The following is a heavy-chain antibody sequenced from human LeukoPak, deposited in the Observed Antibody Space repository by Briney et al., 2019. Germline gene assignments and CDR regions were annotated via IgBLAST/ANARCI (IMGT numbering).Heavy chain of an antibody. CDR3: ARGGSCSF. D-gene: IGHD2-2*01. CDR1: GFTLSTYR. J-gene: IGHJ4*02. CDR2: IKEDGSEK. V-gene: IGHV3-7*01. Sequence: GGSLRLSCAASGFTLSTYRMTWVRQAPGKGLEWVATIKEDGSEKFYVDSVKGRFTVSRDNAQNSLYLQMNSLRADDTAVYYCARGGSCSFWGQGTLLTVSS.